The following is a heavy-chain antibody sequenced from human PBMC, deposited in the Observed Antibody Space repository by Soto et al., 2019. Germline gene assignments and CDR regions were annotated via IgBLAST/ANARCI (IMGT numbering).Heavy chain of an antibody. CDR3: ANDRCDQTEN. V-gene: IGHV3-30*18. CDR2: ISYDGSNK. Sequence: QVQLVESGGGVVQPGRSLRLSCAASGFTFSSYGMHWVRQAPGKGLEWVAGISYDGSNKYYADSVKGRFTISRDNSKNTLYLQMNSLRAEDTAVYYCANDRCDQTENWGQGTLVTVSS. J-gene: IGHJ4*02. D-gene: IGHD2-2*01. CDR1: GFTFSSYG.